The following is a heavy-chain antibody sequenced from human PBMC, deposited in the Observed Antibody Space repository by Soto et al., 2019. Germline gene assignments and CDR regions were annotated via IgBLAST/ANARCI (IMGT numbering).Heavy chain of an antibody. Sequence: PSETLSLTCGVCGGSFSGYYWTWIRQAPGKGLEWIGEINHSGGTNYNSSLKSRVTISVDTSKNQLSLTLYSVDAADTAVYYCARDRQYYQFWSGYQNERPYGMDVWGQGTTVNVSS. CDR2: INHSGGT. J-gene: IGHJ6*02. D-gene: IGHD3-3*02. CDR1: GGSFSGYY. V-gene: IGHV4-34*01. CDR3: ARDRQYYQFWSGYQNERPYGMDV.